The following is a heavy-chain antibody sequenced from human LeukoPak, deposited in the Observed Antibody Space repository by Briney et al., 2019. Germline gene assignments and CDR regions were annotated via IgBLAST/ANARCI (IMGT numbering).Heavy chain of an antibody. CDR3: ARSILITMVRGVIDY. Sequence: GASVKVSCKASGYTFTGYYMHWVRQAPGQGLEWMGWINPNSGGTNYAQKFQGRVTMTRDTSISTAYMELSRLRSDDTAVYYCARSILITMVRGVIDYWGQGTLATVSS. CDR2: INPNSGGT. CDR1: GYTFTGYY. D-gene: IGHD3-10*01. V-gene: IGHV1-2*02. J-gene: IGHJ4*02.